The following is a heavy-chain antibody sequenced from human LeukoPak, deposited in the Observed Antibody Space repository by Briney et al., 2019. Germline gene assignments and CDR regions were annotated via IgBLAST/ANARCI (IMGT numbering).Heavy chain of an antibody. D-gene: IGHD2-15*01. V-gene: IGHV3-30-3*01. J-gene: IGHJ6*02. CDR3: ARYGYCSGGSCEPYYGMDV. Sequence: GRSLRLSCAASGFTFSTYAMHWVRQAPGKGLEWVALILYDGSIKSYADSVRGRFTISRDNAKNSLYLQMNSLRAEDTAVYYCARYGYCSGGSCEPYYGMDVWGQGTTVTVSS. CDR2: ILYDGSIK. CDR1: GFTFSTYA.